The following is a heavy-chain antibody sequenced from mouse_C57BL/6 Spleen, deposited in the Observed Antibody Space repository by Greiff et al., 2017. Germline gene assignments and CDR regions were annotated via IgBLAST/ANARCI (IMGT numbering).Heavy chain of an antibody. CDR3: QVTTVVAEYFDV. D-gene: IGHD1-1*01. V-gene: IGHV1-53*01. CDR2: INPSNGGT. CDR1: GYTFTSYW. J-gene: IGHJ1*03. Sequence: VQLKQPGTELVKPGASVKLSCKASGYTFTSYWMHWVKQSPGQGLEWIGNINPSNGGTNYNEKFKSKATLTVDKSSSTAYMQLSSLTSEDSAVYYCQVTTVVAEYFDVWGTGTTVTVSS.